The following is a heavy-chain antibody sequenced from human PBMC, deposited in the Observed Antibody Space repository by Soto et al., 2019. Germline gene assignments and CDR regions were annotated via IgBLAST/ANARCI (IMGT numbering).Heavy chain of an antibody. CDR1: GGSVSSGSYY. Sequence: PSETLSLTCTVSGGSVSSGSYYWSWIRQPPGKGLEWIGYIYYSGSTNYNPSLKSRVTISVDTSKNQFSLKLSSVTAADTAVYYCARGLRWGHAFVIWGQGTMVTGS. CDR3: ARGLRWGHAFVI. V-gene: IGHV4-61*01. D-gene: IGHD4-17*01. J-gene: IGHJ3*02. CDR2: IYYSGST.